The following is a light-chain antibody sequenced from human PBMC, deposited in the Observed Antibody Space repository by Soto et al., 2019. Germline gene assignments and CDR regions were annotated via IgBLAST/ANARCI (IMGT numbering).Light chain of an antibody. J-gene: IGLJ3*02. CDR1: SSDVGGYNY. CDR2: DVI. CDR3: SSYTSSSTWV. Sequence: QSALTQPASVSGSPGQSITISCTGTSSDVGGYNYVSWYQLHPGKAPKLMIYDVINRPSGVSNRFSGSKSGNTASLTISGLQAEDEADYYCSSYTSSSTWVFGGGTKLTVL. V-gene: IGLV2-14*03.